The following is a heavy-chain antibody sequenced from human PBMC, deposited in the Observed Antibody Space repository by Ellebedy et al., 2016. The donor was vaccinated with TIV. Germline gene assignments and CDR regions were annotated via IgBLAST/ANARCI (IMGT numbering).Heavy chain of an antibody. Sequence: GEYLKISCSASWFPFSTYAMHSVRQAPGKGLEFVSGISSNGDRTYYANSVKGRFSISRDISKHTVFLQMGSLRDEDMAVYYCARAPGVAEAADFLQHWGQGTLITVSS. D-gene: IGHD6-13*01. V-gene: IGHV3-64*01. J-gene: IGHJ1*01. CDR3: ARAPGVAEAADFLQH. CDR2: ISSNGDRT. CDR1: WFPFSTYA.